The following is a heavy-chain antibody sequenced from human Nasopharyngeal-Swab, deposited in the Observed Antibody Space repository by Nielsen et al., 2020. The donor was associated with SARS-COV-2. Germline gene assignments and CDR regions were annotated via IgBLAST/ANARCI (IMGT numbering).Heavy chain of an antibody. CDR2: ISGSGHRT. CDR3: SKDFRHNYDYWSGYFTN. Sequence: GESLKISYVASGFTFSSCAMTWVRQAPGKGLQWLSTISGSGHRTYYADSVKGRFTISRDNSQNTLYLQMNSLRAEDTAVYYCSKDFRHNYDYWSGYFTNWGQGTLVTVSS. V-gene: IGHV3-23*01. J-gene: IGHJ4*02. D-gene: IGHD3-3*01. CDR1: GFTFSSCA.